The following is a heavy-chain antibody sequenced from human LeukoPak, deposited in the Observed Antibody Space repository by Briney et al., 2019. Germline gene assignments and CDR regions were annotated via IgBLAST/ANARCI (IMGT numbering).Heavy chain of an antibody. D-gene: IGHD3-22*01. J-gene: IGHJ1*01. CDR2: INPNSGGT. CDR1: GYTFTGYY. Sequence: GASVKVSCKASGYTFTGYYMHWVRQAPGQGLEWMGWINPNSGGTNYAQKFQGRVTMTRDTSISTAYMELSRLRSDDTAVYYCARGPGRYYDSSGPIQHWGQGTLVTVSS. CDR3: ARGPGRYYDSSGPIQH. V-gene: IGHV1-2*02.